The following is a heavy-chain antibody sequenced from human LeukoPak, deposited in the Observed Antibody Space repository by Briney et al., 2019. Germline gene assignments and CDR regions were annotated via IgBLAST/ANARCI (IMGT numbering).Heavy chain of an antibody. Sequence: GASVKVSCKASGYTFTGYYMHWVRQAPGQGLEWMGWINPNSGGTNYAQKFQGRVTMTRDTSISTAYMELSRLRSDDTAVYYCAREGKLRGYSYGYVSDYWGQGTLVTVSS. J-gene: IGHJ4*02. CDR3: AREGKLRGYSYGYVSDY. CDR2: INPNSGGT. V-gene: IGHV1-2*02. D-gene: IGHD5-18*01. CDR1: GYTFTGYY.